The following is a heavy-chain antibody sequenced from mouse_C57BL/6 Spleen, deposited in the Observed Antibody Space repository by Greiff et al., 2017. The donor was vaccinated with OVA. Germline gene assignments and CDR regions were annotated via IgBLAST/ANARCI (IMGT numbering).Heavy chain of an antibody. Sequence: EVQLQQSGPELVKPGASVKISCKASGYTFTDYYMNWVKQSHGKSLEWIGDINPNNGGTSYNQKFKGKATLTVDKSSSTAYMELRSLTSEDSAVYYCARSHYGSSYGGYFDVWGTGTTVTVSS. CDR2: INPNNGGT. V-gene: IGHV1-26*01. CDR3: ARSHYGSSYGGYFDV. D-gene: IGHD1-1*01. J-gene: IGHJ1*03. CDR1: GYTFTDYY.